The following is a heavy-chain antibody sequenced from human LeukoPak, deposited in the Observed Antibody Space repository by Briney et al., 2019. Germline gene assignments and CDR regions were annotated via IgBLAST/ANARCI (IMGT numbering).Heavy chain of an antibody. CDR1: GFTVSSNY. Sequence: PGGSLRLSCAASGFTVSSNYMSWVRQAPGKGLEWVSVIYSGGSTYYADSVKGRFTISRDNSKNTLYLQMNSLRAEDTAVYYCARVRYYGSGSRLDYWGQGTLVTVSS. CDR2: IYSGGST. J-gene: IGHJ4*02. V-gene: IGHV3-53*01. CDR3: ARVRYYGSGSRLDY. D-gene: IGHD3-10*01.